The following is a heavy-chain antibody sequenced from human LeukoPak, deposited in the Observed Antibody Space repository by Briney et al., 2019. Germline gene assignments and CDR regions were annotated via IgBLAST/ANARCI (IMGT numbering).Heavy chain of an antibody. D-gene: IGHD3-10*01. V-gene: IGHV4-39*01. J-gene: IGHJ4*02. CDR1: GGSISSSSYY. Sequence: SETLSLTCTVSGGSISSSSYYWGWIRQPPGKGLEWIGSIYYSGSTYYNPSLKSRVTISVDTSKNQFSLKLSSVTAADTAVYYCARQNLRYYYGSGSHYGYWGQGTLVTVSS. CDR2: IYYSGST. CDR3: ARQNLRYYYGSGSHYGY.